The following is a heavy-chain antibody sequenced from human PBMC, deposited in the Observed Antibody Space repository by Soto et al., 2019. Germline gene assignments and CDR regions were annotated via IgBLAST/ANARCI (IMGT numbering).Heavy chain of an antibody. D-gene: IGHD2-21*02. CDR1: GGSFSGYY. CDR3: ARGKGDPERGYYYYYGMDV. CDR2: INHSGST. V-gene: IGHV4-34*01. J-gene: IGHJ6*02. Sequence: SETLSLTCAVYGGSFSGYYWSWIRQPPGKGLEWIGEINHSGSTNYNPSLKSRVTISVDTSKNQFSLKLSSVTAADTAVYYCARGKGDPERGYYYYYGMDVWGQGTTVTVSS.